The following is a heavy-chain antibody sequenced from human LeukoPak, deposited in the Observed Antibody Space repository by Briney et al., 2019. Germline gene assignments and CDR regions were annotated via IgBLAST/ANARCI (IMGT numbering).Heavy chain of an antibody. J-gene: IGHJ6*03. CDR2: IAHDESQK. Sequence: PGGSLRLSCAASGFNFPSHWMSWVRQAPGKGLEWVANIAHDESQKYYVAPVDGRFIISRDNSKNTLYLQMSSLRSEDTAVYYCARRGRYSWLDSRYYYMDVWGKGTTVTVSS. V-gene: IGHV3-7*03. CDR3: ARRGRYSWLDSRYYYMDV. D-gene: IGHD3-9*01. CDR1: GFNFPSHW.